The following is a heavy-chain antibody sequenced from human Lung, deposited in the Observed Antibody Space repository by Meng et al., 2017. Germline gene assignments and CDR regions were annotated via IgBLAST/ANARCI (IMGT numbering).Heavy chain of an antibody. CDR1: GGTFRTFW. D-gene: IGHD3-16*02. Sequence: GRRVGVGGGLGEPGGALRRPCCVSGGTFRTFWVTWVRPAPGKGLEWVGRIKSKVNGGTTDFAAPVKGRFTISRDDPENTLYLQMNSLKTEDTAVYYCTTDLPFTEGGVITTWGQGTLVTVSS. CDR3: TTDLPFTEGGVITT. CDR2: IKSKVNGGTT. V-gene: IGHV3-15*01. J-gene: IGHJ5*02.